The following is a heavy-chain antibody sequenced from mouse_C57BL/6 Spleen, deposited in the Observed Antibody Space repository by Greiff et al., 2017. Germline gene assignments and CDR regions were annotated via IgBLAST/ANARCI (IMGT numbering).Heavy chain of an antibody. Sequence: VQLQQSGAELVKPGASVKLSCKASGYTFTSYWMHWVKQRPGQGLEWIGMIHPNSGSTNYNEKFKSKATLTVDKSSSTAYMQLSSLTSEDSAVYYCARPLGSSQSFAYWGQGTLVTVSA. V-gene: IGHV1-64*01. J-gene: IGHJ3*01. CDR1: GYTFTSYW. CDR2: IHPNSGST. D-gene: IGHD1-1*01. CDR3: ARPLGSSQSFAY.